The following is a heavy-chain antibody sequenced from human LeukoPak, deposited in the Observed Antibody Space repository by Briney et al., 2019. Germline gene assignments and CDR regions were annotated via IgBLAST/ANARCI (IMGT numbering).Heavy chain of an antibody. J-gene: IGHJ3*02. D-gene: IGHD6-13*01. V-gene: IGHV3-30*04. Sequence: GGSLRLSCAASGFTFSSYAMHWVRQAPGKGLERVAVISYDGSNKYYADSVKGRFTISRDNSKNTLYLQMNSLRAEDTAVYYCARRGYSSSWYPSTIQEAFDIWGQGTMVTVSS. CDR2: ISYDGSNK. CDR3: ARRGYSSSWYPSTIQEAFDI. CDR1: GFTFSSYA.